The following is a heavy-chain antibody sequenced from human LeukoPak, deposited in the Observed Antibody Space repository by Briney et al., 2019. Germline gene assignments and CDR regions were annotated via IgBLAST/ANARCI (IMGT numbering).Heavy chain of an antibody. D-gene: IGHD1-14*01. CDR2: INIKSGGT. J-gene: IGHJ4*02. V-gene: IGHV1-2*02. CDR3: ARDPEEAMPIDY. CDR1: GYTFTDYY. Sequence: ASVKVSCKASGYTFTDYYMHWVRQAPGQGLEWMGWINIKSGGTNYAQKFQGRVTMTRDTSISTAYMEPSRLTSDDTAVYYCARDPEEAMPIDYWGQGTLVSVSS.